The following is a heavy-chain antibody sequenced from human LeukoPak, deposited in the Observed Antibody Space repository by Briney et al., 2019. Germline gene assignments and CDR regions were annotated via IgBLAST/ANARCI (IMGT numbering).Heavy chain of an antibody. CDR3: AKSLNYGDYEFDY. CDR2: ISWNSGSI. Sequence: GGSLRLSCAASGFTFDDYAMHWVRQAPGKGLEWVSGISWNSGSIGYADSVKGRFTISGDNAENSLYLQMNSLRAEDMALYYCAKSLNYGDYEFDYWGQGTLVTVSS. D-gene: IGHD4-17*01. CDR1: GFTFDDYA. V-gene: IGHV3-9*03. J-gene: IGHJ4*02.